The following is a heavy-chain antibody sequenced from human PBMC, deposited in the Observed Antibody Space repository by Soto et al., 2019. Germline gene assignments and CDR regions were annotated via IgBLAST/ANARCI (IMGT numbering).Heavy chain of an antibody. J-gene: IGHJ4*02. CDR2: IIPILGIA. CDR1: GGTFSSYT. D-gene: IGHD2-2*01. CDR3: ASYPVPAAKTNPLVY. V-gene: IGHV1-69*02. Sequence: QVQLVQSGAEVKKPGSSVKVSCKASGGTFSSYTISWVRQAPGQGLEWMGRIIPILGIANYAQKFQGRVTITADKSTSTAYMELSSLRSEDTAVYYCASYPVPAAKTNPLVYWGQGALVTVSS.